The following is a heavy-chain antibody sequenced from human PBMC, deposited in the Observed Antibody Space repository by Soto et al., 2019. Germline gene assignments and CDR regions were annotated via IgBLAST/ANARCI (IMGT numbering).Heavy chain of an antibody. J-gene: IGHJ4*02. CDR2: IYYSGPT. Sequence: QVQLQESGPGLVKPSETRSLICTVSGGSITNYYGSWIRQPPGQGLEWIGYIYYSGPTTYNPSLQSRVTRSVDTYTNQFSLNLSSVTAADTAVYYCARDHPGSSHFEYWGQGTLVTVSS. CDR3: ARDHPGSSHFEY. V-gene: IGHV4-59*01. D-gene: IGHD3-10*01. CDR1: GGSITNYY.